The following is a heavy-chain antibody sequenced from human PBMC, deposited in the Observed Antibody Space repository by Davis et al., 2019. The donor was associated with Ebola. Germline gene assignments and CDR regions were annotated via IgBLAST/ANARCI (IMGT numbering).Heavy chain of an antibody. J-gene: IGHJ5*02. D-gene: IGHD3-3*01. V-gene: IGHV3-74*01. CDR3: ARDGVYYDFWIGWFDP. Sequence: GESLKISCAASGFTFSSYWMSWVRQAPGKGLVWVSRINSDGSSTSYADSVKGRFTISRDNAKNSLYLQMNSLRAEDTAVYYCARDGVYYDFWIGWFDPWGQGTLVTVSS. CDR1: GFTFSSYW. CDR2: INSDGSST.